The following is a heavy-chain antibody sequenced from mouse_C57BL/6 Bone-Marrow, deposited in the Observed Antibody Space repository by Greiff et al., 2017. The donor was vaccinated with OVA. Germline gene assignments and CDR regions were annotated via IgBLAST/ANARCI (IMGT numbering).Heavy chain of an antibody. CDR1: GFHIKNTY. Sequence: EVQLQQSVAELVRPGASVKLSCTASGFHIKNTYMHWVKQRPEQGLEWIGRIDPANGNTKYAPKFQGKATITADTSSNTAYLQLSSLTSEDTAIYYCARGGYYGPGAYWGQGTLVTVSA. D-gene: IGHD1-1*01. CDR2: IDPANGNT. V-gene: IGHV14-3*01. J-gene: IGHJ3*01. CDR3: ARGGYYGPGAY.